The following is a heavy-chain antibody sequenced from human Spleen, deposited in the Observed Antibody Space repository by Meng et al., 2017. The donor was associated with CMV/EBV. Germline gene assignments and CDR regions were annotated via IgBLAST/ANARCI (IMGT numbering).Heavy chain of an antibody. Sequence: GESLKISCAASGFTLDNYSMNWVRQAPGRGLEWVSSSVTRSNYIYYADSVKGRFTISRDNGKNSLYLQMDSLMAEDTAVYFCARDGRFCPNGVCSFDHWGQGTLVTVSS. J-gene: IGHJ4*02. D-gene: IGHD2-8*01. CDR3: ARDGRFCPNGVCSFDH. CDR2: SVTRSNYI. CDR1: GFTLDNYS. V-gene: IGHV3-21*01.